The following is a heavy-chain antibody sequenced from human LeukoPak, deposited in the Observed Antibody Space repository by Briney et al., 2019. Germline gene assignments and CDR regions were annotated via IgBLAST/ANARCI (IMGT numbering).Heavy chain of an antibody. V-gene: IGHV1-24*01. D-gene: IGHD2-8*02. CDR2: FDPEDGET. CDR3: ATTDLHDAFDL. J-gene: IGHJ3*01. Sequence: ASVRVSCKVSGYTLTELSMHWVRQAPGKGLEWMGGFDPEDGETIYAQKFQGRVTMTEDTSTDTAYMELSSLRSEDTAVYYCATTDLHDAFDLWAQGTMVTVSS. CDR1: GYTLTELS.